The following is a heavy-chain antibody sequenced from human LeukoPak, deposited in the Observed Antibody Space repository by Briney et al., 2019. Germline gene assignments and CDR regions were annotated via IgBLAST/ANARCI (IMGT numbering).Heavy chain of an antibody. J-gene: IGHJ6*03. Sequence: PGGSLRLSCAASGFTFSIHWMHWVRQAPGKGLEWLSYISSSGSTIYYADSVKGRFTISRDNAKNSLYLQMNSLRAEDTAVYYCARELFYYDFWSAPSSYMDVWGKGTTVTVSS. CDR3: ARELFYYDFWSAPSSYMDV. D-gene: IGHD3-3*01. CDR1: GFTFSIHW. CDR2: ISSSGSTI. V-gene: IGHV3-48*04.